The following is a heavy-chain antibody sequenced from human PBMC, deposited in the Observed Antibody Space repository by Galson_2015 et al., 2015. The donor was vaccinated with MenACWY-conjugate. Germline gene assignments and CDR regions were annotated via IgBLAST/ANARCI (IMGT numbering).Heavy chain of an antibody. CDR1: GFSLGNYA. Sequence: SLRLSCAGSGFSLGNYAVSWFRQAPGKGLEWVSFIRSKTYGGTTEYAASVRGRFTISRDDSKNIAYLQMNSLKTDDTAVYYCTRDEGGVIGVSRNFYYGMDVWGQGTTFTVSS. D-gene: IGHD5/OR15-5a*01. CDR2: IRSKTYGGTT. J-gene: IGHJ6*02. CDR3: TRDEGGVIGVSRNFYYGMDV. V-gene: IGHV3-49*03.